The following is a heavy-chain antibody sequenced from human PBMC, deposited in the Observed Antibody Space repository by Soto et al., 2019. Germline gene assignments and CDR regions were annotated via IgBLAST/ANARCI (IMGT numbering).Heavy chain of an antibody. D-gene: IGHD6-25*01. J-gene: IGHJ4*02. V-gene: IGHV3-23*01. CDR2: ISGSGGST. CDR3: AKLSSRIASTPAAWYFDY. Sequence: EVQLLESGGGLVQPGGSLRLSCAASGFTFSSYAMSWVRQAPGKGLEWVSAISGSGGSTYYADSVKGRFTISRDNSKNTLDLQMRSLRADDTAVYYCAKLSSRIASTPAAWYFDYWGQGTLVTVSS. CDR1: GFTFSSYA.